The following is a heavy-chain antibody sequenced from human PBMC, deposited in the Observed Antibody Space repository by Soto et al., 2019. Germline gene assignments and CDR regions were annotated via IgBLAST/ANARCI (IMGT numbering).Heavy chain of an antibody. V-gene: IGHV3-7*01. D-gene: IGHD4-4*01. CDR3: VAWSVTNL. Sequence: GGSLRLSCAGSGFTFSSYWMSWVRQAPGHGLEWVAHTNEDGSEKRYVDAVKGRFTISRDNGRNSLYLQMNSLRVEDTALYYCVAWSVTNLWGQGTPVTVSS. CDR2: TNEDGSEK. CDR1: GFTFSSYW. J-gene: IGHJ4*02.